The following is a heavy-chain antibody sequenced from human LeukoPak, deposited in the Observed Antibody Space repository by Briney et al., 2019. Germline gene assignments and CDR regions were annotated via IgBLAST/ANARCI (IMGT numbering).Heavy chain of an antibody. V-gene: IGHV3-23*01. CDR3: AATMVRGVIIKRGGAFDI. D-gene: IGHD3-10*01. CDR1: GFTFSSYA. Sequence: GGSLRLSCAASGFTFSSYAMSWVRQAPGKGLEWVSAISGSGGSTYYADSVKRRFTISRDNSKNTLYLQMNSLRAEDMAVYDCAATMVRGVIIKRGGAFDIWGQGTMVTVSS. CDR2: ISGSGGST. J-gene: IGHJ3*02.